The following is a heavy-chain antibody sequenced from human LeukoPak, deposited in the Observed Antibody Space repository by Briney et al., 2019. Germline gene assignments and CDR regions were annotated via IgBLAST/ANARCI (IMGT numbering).Heavy chain of an antibody. CDR1: GGSISNYH. CDR3: ARRDISSGWSFDY. D-gene: IGHD6-19*01. J-gene: IGHJ4*02. V-gene: IGHV4-4*07. CDR2: IHTSGST. Sequence: PSETLSLTCTVSGGSISNYHWSWLRQPAGKGLEWSGQIHTSGSTNYNPPLKSRVSMSIDTTEDQVSLTIRSVTAADTAFYYCARRDISSGWSFDYWGQGTLVTVSS.